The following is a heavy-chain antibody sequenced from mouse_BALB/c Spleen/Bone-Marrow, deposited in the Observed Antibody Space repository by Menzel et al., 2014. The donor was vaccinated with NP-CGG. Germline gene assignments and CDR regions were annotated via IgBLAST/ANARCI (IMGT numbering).Heavy chain of an antibody. CDR1: GFTFSSFG. CDR2: ISSGSSTI. V-gene: IGHV5-17*02. CDR3: ARGGNFAWFAY. J-gene: IGHJ3*01. D-gene: IGHD2-1*01. Sequence: EVMLVESGGGLVQPGGSRKLSCAASGFTFSSFGMHWVRQAPEKGLEWVAYISSGSSTIYYADTVKGRFTISIDNPKNTLFLQMTSLRSEDTAMYYCARGGNFAWFAYWGQGTLVTVSA.